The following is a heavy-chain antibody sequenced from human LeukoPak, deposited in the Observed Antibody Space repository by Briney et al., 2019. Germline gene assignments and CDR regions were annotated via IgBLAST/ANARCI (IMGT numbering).Heavy chain of an antibody. CDR2: IAHSGGT. V-gene: IGHV4-34*01. CDR1: GGSLSGYY. D-gene: IGHD2-15*01. J-gene: IGHJ4*02. Sequence: SETLSLTCAVYGGSLSGYYWNWIRQSPVKGLEWIGEIAHSGGTNYNPSLKSRVNLSVDMSKNQLSLKQSSVTAADTAVYYCARWRSGSCSDWGLGTRVTVSS. CDR3: ARWRSGSCSD.